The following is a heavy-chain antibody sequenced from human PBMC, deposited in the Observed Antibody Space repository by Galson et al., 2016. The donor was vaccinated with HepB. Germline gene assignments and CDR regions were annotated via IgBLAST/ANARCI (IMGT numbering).Heavy chain of an antibody. CDR1: EFTASSNY. CDR2: IYSGGST. CDR3: ARALSGWDGFDY. V-gene: IGHV3-53*01. Sequence: SLRLSCAAYEFTASSNYLNWIRQASGKGLEWVSAIYSGGSTHYADSVKGRFTISRDNSKNTVYLEMKSLRAEDTAVYYCARALSGWDGFDYWGQGTLVIVSS. D-gene: IGHD6-19*01. J-gene: IGHJ4*02.